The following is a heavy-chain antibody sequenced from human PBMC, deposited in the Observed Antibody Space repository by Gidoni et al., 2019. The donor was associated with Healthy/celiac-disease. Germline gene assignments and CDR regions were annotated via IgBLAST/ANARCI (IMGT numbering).Heavy chain of an antibody. CDR2: INPNSGGT. CDR1: GYTFTGYY. CDR3: AISVVAAKTPFWYFDL. Sequence: QVQLVQSGAEVKKPGASVKVSCKDPGYTFTGYYMHWVRQDPGRGLEWMGWINPNSGGTNYAQKFQGRVTMTRDTSISTAYMELSRLRSDDTAVYYCAISVVAAKTPFWYFDLWGRGTLVTVSS. J-gene: IGHJ2*01. V-gene: IGHV1-2*02. D-gene: IGHD2-15*01.